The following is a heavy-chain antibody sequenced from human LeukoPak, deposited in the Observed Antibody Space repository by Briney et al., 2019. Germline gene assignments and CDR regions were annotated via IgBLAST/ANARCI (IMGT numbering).Heavy chain of an antibody. CDR2: ISWNSGSI. D-gene: IGHD3-3*01. Sequence: GGSLRLPCAASGFTFDDYAMHWVRQAPGKGLEWVSGISWNSGSIGYADSVKGRFTISRDNAKNSLYLQMNSLRAEDTALYYYARVAAEGSDFWSGYLYAHEYFQHWGQGTLVTVSS. V-gene: IGHV3-9*01. CDR1: GFTFDDYA. J-gene: IGHJ1*01. CDR3: ARVAAEGSDFWSGYLYAHEYFQH.